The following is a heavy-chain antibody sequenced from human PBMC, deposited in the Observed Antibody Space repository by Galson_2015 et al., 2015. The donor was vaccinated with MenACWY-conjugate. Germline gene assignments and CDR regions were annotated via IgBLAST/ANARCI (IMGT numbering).Heavy chain of an antibody. J-gene: IGHJ4*02. CDR1: GFTFNNYW. Sequence: SLRLSCAASGFTFNNYWMSWVRQVPGKGPEWVANIKQDGSEKYYVDSVRGRFTISRDNAKSSLFLQMNSLRAEDTAVYYCARDLGFYCSHNDCYSPYRVQGTLVAVS. CDR3: ARDLGFYCSHNDCYSPY. CDR2: IKQDGSEK. D-gene: IGHD2-15*01. V-gene: IGHV3-7*03.